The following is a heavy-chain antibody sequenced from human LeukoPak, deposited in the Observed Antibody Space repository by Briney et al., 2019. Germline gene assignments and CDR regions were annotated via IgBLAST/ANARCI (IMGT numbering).Heavy chain of an antibody. CDR3: ASGDSGSYYAPIDY. D-gene: IGHD1-26*01. V-gene: IGHV4-34*01. CDR2: INHSGST. Sequence: SETLSLTCAVYGGSSSGYYWSWIRQPPGKGLEWIGEINHSGSTNYNPSLKSRVTISVDTSKNQFSLKLSSVTAADTAVYYCASGDSGSYYAPIDYWGQGTLVTVSS. J-gene: IGHJ4*02. CDR1: GGSSSGYY.